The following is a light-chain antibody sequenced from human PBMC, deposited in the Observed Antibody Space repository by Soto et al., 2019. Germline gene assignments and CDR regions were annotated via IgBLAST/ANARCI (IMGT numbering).Light chain of an antibody. Sequence: DIQMTQSPSSLSASVGDRVTITCRASQGISNFLAWYQQKPGKVPKLLISAASTLQSGVPSRFSGSGSGTDFTLTITSLQPDDVVTYYCQENSSVSTFGQGTLLEIK. V-gene: IGKV1-27*01. CDR3: QENSSVST. CDR1: QGISNF. J-gene: IGKJ5*01. CDR2: AAS.